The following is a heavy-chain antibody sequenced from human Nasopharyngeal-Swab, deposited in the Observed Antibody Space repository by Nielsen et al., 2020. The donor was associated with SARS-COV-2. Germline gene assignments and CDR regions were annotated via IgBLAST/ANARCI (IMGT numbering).Heavy chain of an antibody. Sequence: GSLRLSCTVSGGSISSSSYYWGWIRQPPGKGLEWIGSIYYSGGTYYNPSLKSRVTISVDTSKNQFSLKLSSVTAADTAVYYCARLCLCREPIHWGQGTLVTVSS. CDR3: ARLCLCREPIH. V-gene: IGHV4-39*01. J-gene: IGHJ4*02. CDR1: GGSISSSSYY. D-gene: IGHD1-26*01. CDR2: IYYSGGT.